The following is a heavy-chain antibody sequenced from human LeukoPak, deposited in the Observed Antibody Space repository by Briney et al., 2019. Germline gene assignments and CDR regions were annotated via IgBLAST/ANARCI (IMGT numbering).Heavy chain of an antibody. J-gene: IGHJ4*02. CDR1: GGSFSGYY. D-gene: IGHD3-10*01. Sequence: PSETLSLTCAVYGGSFSGYYWSWIRQPPGKGLEWIGEINYSGSTNYTPSLKSRVTLSVDTSKNQFSLKLSSVTAADTAVYYCAKAFGELHPTDYWGQGTLVTVSS. CDR3: AKAFGELHPTDY. CDR2: INYSGST. V-gene: IGHV4-34*01.